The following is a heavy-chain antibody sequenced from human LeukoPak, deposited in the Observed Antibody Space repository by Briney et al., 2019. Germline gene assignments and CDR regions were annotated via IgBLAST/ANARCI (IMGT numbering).Heavy chain of an antibody. CDR1: GFTFSSYG. V-gene: IGHV3-23*01. J-gene: IGHJ4*02. D-gene: IGHD3-22*01. Sequence: PGGSLRLSCAASGFTFSSYGMSWVRQAPGKGLEWVSGISGSGGSTYYADSVKGRFTISRDNSQSTLYLQMNSLRAEDTAVYYCARARNNYDSSGFSALDYWGQGTLVTVSS. CDR3: ARARNNYDSSGFSALDY. CDR2: ISGSGGST.